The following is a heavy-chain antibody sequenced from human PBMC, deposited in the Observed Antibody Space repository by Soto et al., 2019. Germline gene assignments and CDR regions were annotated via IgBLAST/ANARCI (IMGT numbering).Heavy chain of an antibody. D-gene: IGHD1-26*01. CDR2: MNPNSGNT. Sequence: ASVKGYCKASGDTLTSVDINWVRQATGQGREWMGWMNPNSGNTGYAQKFQGRVTMTRNTSISTSYMELSSLRSEDTAVSSCASVGVGATWYTWFDPWG. CDR3: ASVGVGATWYTWFDP. V-gene: IGHV1-8*01. CDR1: GDTLTSVD. J-gene: IGHJ5*02.